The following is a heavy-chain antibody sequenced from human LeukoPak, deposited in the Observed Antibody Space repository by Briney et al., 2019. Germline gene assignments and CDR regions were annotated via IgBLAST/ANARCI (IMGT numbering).Heavy chain of an antibody. CDR2: IWYDGSNK. V-gene: IGHV3-33*01. J-gene: IGHJ6*02. CDR1: GFTFSSYG. CDR3: ARGSGAPHYYYYGMDV. Sequence: GRSLRLSCAASGFTFSSYGMHWVGQAPGKGLEGVAVIWYDGSNKYYADSVEGRFTISRDNSKNTLYLQMNSLRAEDTAVYYCARGSGAPHYYYYGMDVWGQGTTVTVSS.